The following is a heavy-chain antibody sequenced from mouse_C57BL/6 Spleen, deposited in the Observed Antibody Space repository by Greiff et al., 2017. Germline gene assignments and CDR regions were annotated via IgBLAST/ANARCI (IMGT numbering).Heavy chain of an antibody. CDR3: ARQGALITTVVDAMDY. V-gene: IGHV5-6*01. CDR1: GFTFSSYG. J-gene: IGHJ4*01. CDR2: ISSGGSYT. Sequence: EVQWVESGGDLVKPGGSLKLSCAASGFTFSSYGMSWVRQTPDKRLEWVATISSGGSYTYYPDSVKGRFTISRDNAKNTLYLQMSSLKSEDTAMYYCARQGALITTVVDAMDYWGQGTSVTVSS. D-gene: IGHD1-1*01.